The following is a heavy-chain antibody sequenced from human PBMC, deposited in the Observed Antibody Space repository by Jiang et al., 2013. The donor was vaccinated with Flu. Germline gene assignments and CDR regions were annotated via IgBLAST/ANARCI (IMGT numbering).Heavy chain of an antibody. Sequence: QLVESGPGLVKPSETLSLSCSVSAYSISGGYYWGWIRQSPGRGLEWIGSIYHSGKTYYNPSLRSRVTMSVDTSKNQFSLRLSSVIAADTAIYYCARGLMGSSSSDPHNWFDPWGQGTLVTVSS. CDR1: AYSISGGYY. CDR3: ARGLMGSSSSDPHNWFDP. J-gene: IGHJ5*02. D-gene: IGHD2-2*01. V-gene: IGHV4-38-2*02. CDR2: IYHSGKT.